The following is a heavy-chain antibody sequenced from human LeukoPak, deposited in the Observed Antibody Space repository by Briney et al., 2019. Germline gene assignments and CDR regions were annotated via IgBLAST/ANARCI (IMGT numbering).Heavy chain of an antibody. Sequence: GGSLRLSCEASGFTCSIFPMHWVRQAPGKGLEWVALISSGSEKYYADSVKGRFTISRDNSKNMLYLQMNSLRADDTAVYYCARDLELSAVYYFDSWGQGTLVIVSS. CDR3: ARDLELSAVYYFDS. CDR2: ISSGSEK. V-gene: IGHV3-30*04. CDR1: GFTCSIFP. J-gene: IGHJ4*02. D-gene: IGHD3-3*01.